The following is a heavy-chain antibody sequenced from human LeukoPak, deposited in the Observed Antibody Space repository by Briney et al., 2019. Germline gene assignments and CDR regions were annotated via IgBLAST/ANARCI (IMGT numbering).Heavy chain of an antibody. D-gene: IGHD1-26*01. V-gene: IGHV3-9*01. CDR1: GFTFNDYA. Sequence: GGSLRLSCAASGFTFNDYAMHWVRQAPGKGLEWVSGIGWNSGSIGYADSVKGRFTISRDNARNSLYLQMNSLRVEDTAVYYCARDPYSGTYGNTYYYYMDVWGKGTTVTISS. CDR3: ARDPYSGTYGNTYYYYMDV. J-gene: IGHJ6*03. CDR2: IGWNSGSI.